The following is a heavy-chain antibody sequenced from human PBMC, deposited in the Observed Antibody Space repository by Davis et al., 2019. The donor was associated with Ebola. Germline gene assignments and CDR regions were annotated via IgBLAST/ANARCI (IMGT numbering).Heavy chain of an antibody. J-gene: IGHJ4*02. D-gene: IGHD5-24*01. CDR2: IIPIFGTA. CDR1: GGTFSSYA. CDR3: AKDRRGYNSAADY. Sequence: SVKVSCKASGGTFSSYAISWVRQAPGQGLEWMGGIIPIFGTANYAQKFQGRVTITADESTSTAYMELSSLRSEDTAVYYCAKDRRGYNSAADYWGQGTLVTVSS. V-gene: IGHV1-69*13.